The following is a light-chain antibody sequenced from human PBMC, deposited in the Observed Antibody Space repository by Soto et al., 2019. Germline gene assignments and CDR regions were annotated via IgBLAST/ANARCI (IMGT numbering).Light chain of an antibody. V-gene: IGKV3-20*01. Sequence: EIVLPQSPGTLSLSPGERATLSCRASQSVSSSYLAWYQQKPGQAPRLLIYGASSRATGIPDRFSGSGSGTDVTLTISRLEPEDFAVYYCQQYGSSPTFGQGTKVEIK. CDR3: QQYGSSPT. CDR2: GAS. J-gene: IGKJ1*01. CDR1: QSVSSSY.